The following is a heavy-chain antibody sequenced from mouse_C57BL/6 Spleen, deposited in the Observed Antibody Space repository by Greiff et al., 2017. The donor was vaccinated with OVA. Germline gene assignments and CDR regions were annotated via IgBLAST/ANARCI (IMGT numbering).Heavy chain of an antibody. D-gene: IGHD2-1*01. CDR1: GYAFSSSW. J-gene: IGHJ4*01. V-gene: IGHV1-82*01. Sequence: VKLVESGPELVKPGASVKISCKASGYAFSSSWMNWVKQRPGKGLEWIGRIYPGDGDTNYNGKFKGKATLTADKSSSTAYMQLSSLTSEDSAVYFCAREGIYYGNYYAMDYWGQGTSVTVSS. CDR2: IYPGDGDT. CDR3: AREGIYYGNYYAMDY.